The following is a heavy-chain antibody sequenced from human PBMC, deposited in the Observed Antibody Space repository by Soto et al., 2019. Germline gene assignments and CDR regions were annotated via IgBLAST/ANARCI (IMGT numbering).Heavy chain of an antibody. CDR3: ARGRGYSSYYYDSSGYSGLFDY. D-gene: IGHD3-22*01. CDR1: GGSISSYY. CDR2: IYYSGST. Sequence: TSETLSLTCTVSGGSISSYYWSWIRQPPGKGLEWIGYIYYSGSTNYNPSLKSRVTISVDTSKNQFSLKLSSVTAADTAVYYCARGRGYSSYYYDSSGYSGLFDYWGQGTLVTVSS. V-gene: IGHV4-59*01. J-gene: IGHJ4*02.